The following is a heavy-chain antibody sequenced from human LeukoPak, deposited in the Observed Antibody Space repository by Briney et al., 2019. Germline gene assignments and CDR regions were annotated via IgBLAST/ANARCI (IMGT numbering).Heavy chain of an antibody. CDR1: GFTFSSYG. CDR2: ISYDGSNK. V-gene: IGHV3-30*03. J-gene: IGHJ3*02. Sequence: GGSLRLSCAASGFTFSSYGMHWVRQAPGKGLEWVAVISYDGSNKYYADSVKGRFTISRDNSKNTPYLQMNSLRAEDTAVYYCARDPSDIVVVVAATAGGAFDIWGQGTMVTVSS. D-gene: IGHD2-15*01. CDR3: ARDPSDIVVVVAATAGGAFDI.